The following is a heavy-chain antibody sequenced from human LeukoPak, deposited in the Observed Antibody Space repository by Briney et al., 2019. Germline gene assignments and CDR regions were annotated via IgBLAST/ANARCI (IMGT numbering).Heavy chain of an antibody. J-gene: IGHJ4*02. D-gene: IGHD3-16*01. CDR3: ARAMSTFGGVRNYFDS. V-gene: IGHV3-48*04. Sequence: GGSLRLSCAASGVTFSGHNMNWVRQAPGKGLEWIAFVSISSGTIYYADSVNGRFRISRDNAKSSLDLEMNSLRAEDTAVYYCARAMSTFGGVRNYFDSWGQGTLVTVSS. CDR2: VSISSGTI. CDR1: GVTFSGHN.